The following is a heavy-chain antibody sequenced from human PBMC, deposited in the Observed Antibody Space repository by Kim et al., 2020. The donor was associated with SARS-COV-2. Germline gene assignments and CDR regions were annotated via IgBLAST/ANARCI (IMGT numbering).Heavy chain of an antibody. CDR2: ISGSGGST. CDR3: AKDFLYSGYDYLNGMDV. CDR1: GFTFSSYS. Sequence: GGSLRLSCAASGFTFSSYSMSWVRQAPGKGLEWVSAISGSGGSTYYADSVKGRFTISRDNSKNTLYLQMNSLRAEDTAVYYCAKDFLYSGYDYLNGMDVWGQGTTVTVSS. V-gene: IGHV3-23*01. D-gene: IGHD5-12*01. J-gene: IGHJ6*02.